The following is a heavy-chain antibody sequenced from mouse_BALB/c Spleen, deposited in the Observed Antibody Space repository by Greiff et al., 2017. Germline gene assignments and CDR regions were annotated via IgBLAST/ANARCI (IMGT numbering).Heavy chain of an antibody. CDR2: ILPGSGST. V-gene: IGHV1-9*01. D-gene: IGHD2-4*01. Sequence: VQGVESGAELMKPGASVKISCKATGYTFSSYWIEWVKQRPGHGLEWIGEILPGSGSTNYNEKFKGKATFTADTSSNTAYMQLSSLTSEDSAVYYCARGDYDDDHYYAMDYWGQGTSVTVSA. J-gene: IGHJ4*01. CDR1: GYTFSSYW. CDR3: ARGDYDDDHYYAMDY.